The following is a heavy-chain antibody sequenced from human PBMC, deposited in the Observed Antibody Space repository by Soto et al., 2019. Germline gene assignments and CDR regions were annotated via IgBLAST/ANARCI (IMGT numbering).Heavy chain of an antibody. J-gene: IGHJ6*02. CDR3: ARDHWRNYYKGIDV. Sequence: ASVKVSCKASGYSFTNYAMHWVRQAPGQGLEWMGWINAGNGNTKYSQKFQGRVTITRDTSASTLYMELSSLRSEDTAVYYCARDHWRNYYKGIDVWGQGTTVTVSS. CDR2: INAGNGNT. CDR1: GYSFTNYA. V-gene: IGHV1-3*01. D-gene: IGHD3-3*01.